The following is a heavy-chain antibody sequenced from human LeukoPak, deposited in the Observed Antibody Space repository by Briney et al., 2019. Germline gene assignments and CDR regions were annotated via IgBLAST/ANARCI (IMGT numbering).Heavy chain of an antibody. V-gene: IGHV5-51*01. D-gene: IGHD1-1*01. CDR3: ARHVWIDAFDI. J-gene: IGHJ3*02. Sequence: GESLKISCKGSGYSFTSYWIGWVRQVPGKGLEWMGIIYSGDSDTRYSPSFQGQVTISADKSISTAYLQWSSLKASDTAMYYCARHVWIDAFDIWGQGTMVTVSS. CDR1: GYSFTSYW. CDR2: IYSGDSDT.